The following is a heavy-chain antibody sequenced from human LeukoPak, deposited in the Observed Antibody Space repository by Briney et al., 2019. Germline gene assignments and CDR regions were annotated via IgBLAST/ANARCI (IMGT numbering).Heavy chain of an antibody. Sequence: AGGSLRLSCAASGFTFSSYGMHWVRQAPGKGLEWVAVISYDGSNKYYADSVKGRFTISRDNSKNTLYLQMNSLRAEDTAVYYCAKDIRSGEVRGALPGYWGQGTLVTVSS. CDR1: GFTFSSYG. CDR3: AKDIRSGEVRGALPGY. CDR2: ISYDGSNK. D-gene: IGHD3-10*01. J-gene: IGHJ4*02. V-gene: IGHV3-30*18.